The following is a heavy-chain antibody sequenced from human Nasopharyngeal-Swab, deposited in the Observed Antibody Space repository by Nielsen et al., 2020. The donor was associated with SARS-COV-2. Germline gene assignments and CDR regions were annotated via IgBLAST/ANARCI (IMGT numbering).Heavy chain of an antibody. Sequence: WVRQAPGQRLEWIGWIVVGSGNTNYAQKFQERVTITRDMSTRTAYMELSGLRSEDTAVYYCAASLPYDSSGYYSWGQGTLVTVSS. CDR2: IVVGSGNT. D-gene: IGHD3-22*01. V-gene: IGHV1-58*01. J-gene: IGHJ4*02. CDR3: AASLPYDSSGYYS.